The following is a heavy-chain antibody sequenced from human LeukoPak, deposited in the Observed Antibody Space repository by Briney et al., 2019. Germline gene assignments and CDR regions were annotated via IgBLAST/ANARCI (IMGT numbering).Heavy chain of an antibody. Sequence: PGGSLRLSCAASGFAFSGYWMHWVRQAPGKEPVWVSRISPDGTTTNYADSVKGRFTVSRDNAKNTLYLQISSLRAAEDTAVYYCTRDMWGTSDYWGQGTLVTVSS. CDR2: ISPDGTTT. D-gene: IGHD1-14*01. CDR3: TRDMWGTSDY. J-gene: IGHJ4*02. V-gene: IGHV3-74*01. CDR1: GFAFSGYW.